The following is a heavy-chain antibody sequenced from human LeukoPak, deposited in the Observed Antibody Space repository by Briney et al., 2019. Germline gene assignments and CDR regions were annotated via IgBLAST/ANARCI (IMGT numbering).Heavy chain of an antibody. J-gene: IGHJ4*02. D-gene: IGHD5-18*01. V-gene: IGHV3-53*01. CDR2: LCSDGNT. Sequence: PGGSLRLSCAASGFTVSSNCMAWVRQTPGMGLEWVSVLCSDGNTFYADSVKGRFTISTDNSKNTLYLQMNSLRAEDTAVYYCARKVGYGYALDYWGQGTLVTVSS. CDR3: ARKVGYGYALDY. CDR1: GFTVSSNC.